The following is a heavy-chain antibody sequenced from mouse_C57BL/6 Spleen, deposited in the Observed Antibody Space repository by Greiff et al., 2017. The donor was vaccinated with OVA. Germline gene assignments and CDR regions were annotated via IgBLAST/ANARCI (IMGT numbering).Heavy chain of an antibody. CDR3: AKDDYARGWYFDV. Sequence: VQLQQSGPELVKPGASVKISCKASGYTFTDYYMNWVKQSHGKSLEWIGDINPNNGGTSYNQKFKGKATLTVDKSSSTAYMELRSLTSEDSAVYYCAKDDYARGWYFDVWGTGTTVTVSS. J-gene: IGHJ1*03. D-gene: IGHD2-4*01. CDR1: GYTFTDYY. V-gene: IGHV1-26*01. CDR2: INPNNGGT.